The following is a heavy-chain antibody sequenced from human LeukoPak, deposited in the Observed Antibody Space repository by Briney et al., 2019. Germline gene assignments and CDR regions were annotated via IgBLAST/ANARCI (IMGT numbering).Heavy chain of an antibody. CDR3: ARAPGHDYGDYGLYDGSTGAGIDAFDI. CDR1: GGSISSGDYY. D-gene: IGHD4-17*01. CDR2: IYYSGST. Sequence: PSQTLSLTCTVSGGSISSGDYYWSWIRQPPGKGLEWIGYIYYSGSTYYNPSLKSRVTISVDTSKNQFSLKLSSVTAADTAVYYCARAPGHDYGDYGLYDGSTGAGIDAFDIWGQGTMVTVSS. J-gene: IGHJ3*02. V-gene: IGHV4-30-4*08.